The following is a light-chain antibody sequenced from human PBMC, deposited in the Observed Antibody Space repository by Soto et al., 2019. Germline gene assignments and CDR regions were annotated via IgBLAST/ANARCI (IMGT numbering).Light chain of an antibody. CDR2: NVN. CDR1: SSDVGGYDY. Sequence: QSALTQVASVSGSPGQSMTISCTGTSSDVGGYDYVSWYQQHPGKAPKLMIYNVNYRPSGVSDRFSGSKSGDTASLTISGLQAEDEANYYCSSYTNTNNVVFGGGTKLTVL. CDR3: SSYTNTNNVV. J-gene: IGLJ2*01. V-gene: IGLV2-14*03.